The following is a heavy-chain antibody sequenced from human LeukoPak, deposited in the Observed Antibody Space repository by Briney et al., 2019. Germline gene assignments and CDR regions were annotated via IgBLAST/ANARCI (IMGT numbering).Heavy chain of an antibody. J-gene: IGHJ6*03. CDR1: GYTFTGYY. CDR3: ARCGGGWDDYYYYYMDV. CDR2: INPNSGGT. V-gene: IGHV1-2*02. Sequence: ASVKVSCKASGYTFTGYYMHWVRQAPGQGLEWMGWINPNSGGTNYAQKFQGRVTMTRDTSISTAYMELSRLRADDTAVYYCARCGGGWDDYYYYYMDVWGKGTTVTVSS. D-gene: IGHD2-21*02.